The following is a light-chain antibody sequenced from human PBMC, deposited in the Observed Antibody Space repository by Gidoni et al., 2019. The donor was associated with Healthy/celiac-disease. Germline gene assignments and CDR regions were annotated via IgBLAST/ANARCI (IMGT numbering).Light chain of an antibody. CDR3: QQYGSSPRT. CDR2: GAS. J-gene: IGKJ1*01. Sequence: ELVLTQLPGTLSLSPGERATLSCRASQSVSSSYLAWYQQKPGQAPRLLIYGASSRATGIPDRFSGSGSGTDFTLTISRLEPEDFAVYYCQQYGSSPRTFGQGTKVEIK. CDR1: QSVSSSY. V-gene: IGKV3-20*01.